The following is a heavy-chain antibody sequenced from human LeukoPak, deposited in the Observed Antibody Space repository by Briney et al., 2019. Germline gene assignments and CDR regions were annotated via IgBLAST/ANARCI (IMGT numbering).Heavy chain of an antibody. Sequence: SETLSLTCTVSGVSISSSSYYWGWIRQPPGKGLEWIGTIYYSGSTYYNPSLKSRVTISVDTSKNQFSLKLSSVTAADTAVFYCARHSPPHYDILTGYSTQLNWFHPWGQGTLVTVSP. V-gene: IGHV4-39*01. J-gene: IGHJ5*02. CDR3: ARHSPPHYDILTGYSTQLNWFHP. CDR1: GVSISSSSYY. CDR2: IYYSGST. D-gene: IGHD3-9*01.